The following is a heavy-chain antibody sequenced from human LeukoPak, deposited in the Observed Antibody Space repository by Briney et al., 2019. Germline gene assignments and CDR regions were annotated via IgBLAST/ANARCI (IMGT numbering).Heavy chain of an antibody. CDR1: GGSFSGYY. V-gene: IGHV4-34*01. Sequence: SETLSLTCAVYGGSFSGYYWSWIRQPPGKGLEWIGEINHSGSTNYNPSLKSRVTISVDTSKNQFPLKLSSVTAADTAVYYCARVARYRSGGSCYFSGMDVWGKGTTVTVSS. CDR3: ARVARYRSGGSCYFSGMDV. J-gene: IGHJ6*04. D-gene: IGHD2-15*01. CDR2: INHSGST.